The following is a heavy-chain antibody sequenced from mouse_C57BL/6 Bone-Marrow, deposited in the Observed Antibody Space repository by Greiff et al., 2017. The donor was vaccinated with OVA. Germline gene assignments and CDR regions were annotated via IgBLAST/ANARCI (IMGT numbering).Heavy chain of an antibody. V-gene: IGHV1-81*01. J-gene: IGHJ3*01. Sequence: VQLVESGAELARPGASVKLSCKASGYTFTSYGISWVKQRTGQGLEWIGEIYPRSGNTYYNEKFKGKATLTADKSSSTAYMELRSLTSEDSAVYFCARELRYLFAYWGQGTLVTVSA. CDR1: GYTFTSYG. CDR3: ARELRYLFAY. CDR2: IYPRSGNT. D-gene: IGHD1-1*01.